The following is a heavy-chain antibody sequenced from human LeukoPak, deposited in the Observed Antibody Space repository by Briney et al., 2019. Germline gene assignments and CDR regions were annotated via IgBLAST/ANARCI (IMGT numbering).Heavy chain of an antibody. CDR2: IYTSGST. Sequence: SETLSLTCTVSGNSISSGDNYWSWIRQPAGKGLEWIGRIYTSGSTNYNPSLKSRVTISVDTSKNQFSLKLSSVTAADTAVYYCARGISLGGSGSRYYYYYYYMDVWGKGTTVTISS. D-gene: IGHD3-10*01. CDR3: ARGISLGGSGSRYYYYYYYMDV. J-gene: IGHJ6*03. CDR1: GNSISSGDNY. V-gene: IGHV4-61*02.